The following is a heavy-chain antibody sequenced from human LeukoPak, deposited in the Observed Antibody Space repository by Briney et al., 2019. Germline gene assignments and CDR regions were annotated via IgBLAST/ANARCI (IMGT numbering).Heavy chain of an antibody. CDR2: IYHSGST. J-gene: IGHJ4*02. Sequence: SQTLSLTCAVSGGSISSGGYSWSWIRQPPGKGLEWIGYIYHSGSTYYNPSLKSRVTIPVDRSKNQFSLKLSSVTAADTAVYYCARADCSGGSCYFGYWGQGTLVTVSS. V-gene: IGHV4-30-2*01. D-gene: IGHD2-15*01. CDR1: GGSISSGGYS. CDR3: ARADCSGGSCYFGY.